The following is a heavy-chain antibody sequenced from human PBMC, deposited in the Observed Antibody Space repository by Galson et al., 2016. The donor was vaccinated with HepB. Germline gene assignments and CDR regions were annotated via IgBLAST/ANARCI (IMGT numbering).Heavy chain of an antibody. CDR2: IDTDGDT. CDR1: D. V-gene: IGHV3-13*01. Sequence: DMHWVRQGRGKGLEWVSVIDTDGDTYYSGSVKGRFTISRENAKNSLYLQMNSLRAEDTAVYYCASFFDGMDVWGQGTTVTVSS. D-gene: IGHD2/OR15-2a*01. J-gene: IGHJ6*02. CDR3: ASFFDGMDV.